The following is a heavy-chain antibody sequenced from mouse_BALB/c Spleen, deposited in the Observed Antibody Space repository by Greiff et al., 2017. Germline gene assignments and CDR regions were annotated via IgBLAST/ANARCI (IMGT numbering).Heavy chain of an antibody. CDR2: ISSGSSTI. Sequence: EVKLVESGGGLVQPGGSRKLSCAASGFTFSSFGMHWVRQAPEKGLEWVAYISSGSSTIYYADTVKGRFTISRDNPKNTLFLQMTSLRSEDTAMYYCARSRGNYDGDYWGQGTSVTVSS. D-gene: IGHD2-1*01. CDR1: GFTFSSFG. V-gene: IGHV5-17*02. CDR3: ARSRGNYDGDY. J-gene: IGHJ4*01.